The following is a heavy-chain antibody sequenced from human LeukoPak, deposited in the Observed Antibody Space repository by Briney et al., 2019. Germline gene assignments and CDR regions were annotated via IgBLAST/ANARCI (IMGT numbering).Heavy chain of an antibody. D-gene: IGHD4/OR15-4a*01. CDR2: IYSDNT. CDR1: GGSISSYY. CDR3: ARRAGAYSHPYDY. Sequence: ETLSLTCTVSGGSISSYYWTWIRQPPGKGLEWVSFIYSDNTHYPDSVKGRFTISRDNSKNTLYLQMNSLRAEDTAVYYCARRAGAYSHPYDYWGQGTLVTVSS. V-gene: IGHV3-53*01. J-gene: IGHJ4*02.